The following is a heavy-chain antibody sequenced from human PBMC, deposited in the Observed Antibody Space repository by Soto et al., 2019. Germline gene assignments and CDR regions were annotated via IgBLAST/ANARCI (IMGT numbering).Heavy chain of an antibody. CDR2: INHSGST. V-gene: IGHV4-34*01. CDR1: GGSFSGYY. D-gene: IGHD1-1*01. Sequence: TLSLTCAVYGGSFSGYYWSWIRQPPGKGLEWIGEINHSGSTNYNPSLKSRVTITVDTSKNQFSLKLSSVTAADTAVYYCATARNRTNGDYWGQGTLVTVSS. J-gene: IGHJ4*02. CDR3: ATARNRTNGDY.